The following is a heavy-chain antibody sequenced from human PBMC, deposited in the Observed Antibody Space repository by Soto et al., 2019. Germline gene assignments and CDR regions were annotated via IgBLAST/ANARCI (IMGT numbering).Heavy chain of an antibody. D-gene: IGHD2-21*01. J-gene: IGHJ2*01. Sequence: EEQLLESGGGLIQPGGSLRLACAASGFTFSSYAMTWVRQAPGKGLEWVSGISFSDGGTYYADSVKGRLTISRDNSKNTLFRQMNSLGVEDTAVYYCVKDGRIVGRRYFDLWGRGTLVTVSS. CDR1: GFTFSSYA. V-gene: IGHV3-23*01. CDR2: ISFSDGGT. CDR3: VKDGRIVGRRYFDL.